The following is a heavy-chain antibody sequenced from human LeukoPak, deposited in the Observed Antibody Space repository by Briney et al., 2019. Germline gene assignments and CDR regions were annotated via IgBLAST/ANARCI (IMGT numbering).Heavy chain of an antibody. D-gene: IGHD2-21*02. J-gene: IGHJ6*03. CDR2: INPNSGNT. CDR3: ARVIVGVTFYYYYYMDF. CDR1: GYTFTIYD. V-gene: IGHV1-8*01. Sequence: WASVTVSCMASGYTFTIYDINWVRQAPGQGLEWMGWINPNSGNTDYAQKLQGRVTMTRNTSIRTAYMELSSLRSEDTAVYYCARVIVGVTFYYYYYMDFWGKGTTVTVSS.